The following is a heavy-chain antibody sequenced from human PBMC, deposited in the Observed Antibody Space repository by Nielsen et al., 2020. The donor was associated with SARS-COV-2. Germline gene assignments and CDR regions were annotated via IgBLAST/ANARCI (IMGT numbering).Heavy chain of an antibody. CDR3: ARTSVDMAGSVWSSYYVLDV. J-gene: IGHJ6*02. D-gene: IGHD5-24*01. CDR1: GGSFSGYY. CDR2: INHSGST. V-gene: IGHV4-34*01. Sequence: SETLSLTCAVYGGSFSGYYWSWIRQPPGKGLEWIGEINHSGSTNYNPSLKSRVTISVDTSKNQFSLKLNSVTAADTAVYYCARTSVDMAGSVWSSYYVLDVWGQGTTVTVSS.